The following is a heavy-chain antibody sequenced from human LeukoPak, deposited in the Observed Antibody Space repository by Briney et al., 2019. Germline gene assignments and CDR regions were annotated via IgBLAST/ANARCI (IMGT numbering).Heavy chain of an antibody. V-gene: IGHV4-31*03. D-gene: IGHD1-14*01. CDR1: GGSISSGGYY. CDR2: IHHRGLS. Sequence: SETLSLTCTVSGGSISSGGYYWSWIRRHPGKGLEWIGYIHHRGLSYYNPSLESRISLSIDTSQNQVSLKLSSVTAADTAVYYCATKPNSLSYFDNWGQGTLATVSS. J-gene: IGHJ4*02. CDR3: ATKPNSLSYFDN.